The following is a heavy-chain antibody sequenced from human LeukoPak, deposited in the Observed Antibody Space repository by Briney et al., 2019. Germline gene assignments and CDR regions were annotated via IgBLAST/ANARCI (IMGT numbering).Heavy chain of an antibody. J-gene: IGHJ4*02. CDR2: ISCYNGDT. D-gene: IGHD6-19*01. V-gene: IGHV1-18*01. CDR3: ARDPSNTSGRYVFFDY. CDR1: GYTFTRYG. Sequence: ASVKVSCKASGYTFTRYGISWVQQVPGQGLEWMGWISCYNGDTNYAQNLQGRVTLTTDTSTTTAYMELRSLRSDDTAVYYCARDPSNTSGRYVFFDYWGQGSLVTVSS.